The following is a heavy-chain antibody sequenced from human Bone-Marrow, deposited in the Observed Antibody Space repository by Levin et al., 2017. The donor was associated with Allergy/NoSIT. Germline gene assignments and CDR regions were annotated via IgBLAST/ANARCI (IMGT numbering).Heavy chain of an antibody. CDR3: ARVRYSSGCPYFDY. J-gene: IGHJ4*02. Sequence: ASVKVSCKASGYTFTGYYMHWVRQAPGQGLEWMGWINPNSGGTNYAQKFQGRVTMTRDTSISTAYMELSRLRSDDTAVYYCARVRYSSGCPYFDYWGQGTLVTVSS. D-gene: IGHD6-19*01. V-gene: IGHV1-2*02. CDR1: GYTFTGYY. CDR2: INPNSGGT.